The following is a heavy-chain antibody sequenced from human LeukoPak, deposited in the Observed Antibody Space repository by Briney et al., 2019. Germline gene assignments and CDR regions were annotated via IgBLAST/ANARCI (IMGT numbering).Heavy chain of an antibody. V-gene: IGHV3-48*01. CDR3: ARDLTSSPLRYFDGPATSVFDY. CDR2: ISSSSSTI. D-gene: IGHD3-9*01. Sequence: GGSLRLSCAASGFTFSSYSMNWARQAPGKGLEWVSYISSSSSTIYYADSVKGRFTISRDNAKNSLYLQMNSLRAEDTAVYYCARDLTSSPLRYFDGPATSVFDYWGQGTLVTVSS. CDR1: GFTFSSYS. J-gene: IGHJ4*02.